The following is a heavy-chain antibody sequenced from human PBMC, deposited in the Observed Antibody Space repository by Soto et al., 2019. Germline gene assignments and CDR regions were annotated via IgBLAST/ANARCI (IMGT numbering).Heavy chain of an antibody. CDR3: ARYISGVRYYGMDV. V-gene: IGHV3-23*01. Sequence: EVQLLESGGGLVQPGGSLRLSCAASGFTFSSYAMKWVRQAPGKGLEWVSLIGESGTPTYYADSVKGRFTISRYNSGNTLFLDMYSLRAEDTAVYFCARYISGVRYYGMDVWGQGTTVTVSS. D-gene: IGHD5-18*01. CDR1: GFTFSSYA. CDR2: IGESGTPT. J-gene: IGHJ6*02.